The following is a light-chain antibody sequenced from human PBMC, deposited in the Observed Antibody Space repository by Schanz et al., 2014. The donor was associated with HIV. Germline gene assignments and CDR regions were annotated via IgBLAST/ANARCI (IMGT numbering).Light chain of an antibody. Sequence: AFQMTQSPSSLSASVGDRVAITCRAGQGIRNDLGWYQQKPGKAPKLLIYAASSLQSGVPSRFSGSGSGTDFTLTISSQQPEDGATYYCRQGYNYPSTFGQGTKLESK. CDR2: AAS. J-gene: IGKJ2*01. CDR3: RQGYNYPST. CDR1: QGIRND. V-gene: IGKV1-6*01.